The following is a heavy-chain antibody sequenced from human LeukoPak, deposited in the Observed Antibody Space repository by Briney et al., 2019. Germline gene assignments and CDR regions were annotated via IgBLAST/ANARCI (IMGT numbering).Heavy chain of an antibody. CDR2: IYYSGST. V-gene: IGHV4-59*01. Sequence: SETLSLTCAVYGGSFSGYYWSWIRQPPGKGLEWIGYIYYSGSTNYNPSLKSRVTISVDTSKNQFSLKLSSVTAADTAVYYCARGQLTAHYDILTGYYGEYYFDYWGQGTLVTVSS. CDR1: GGSFSGYY. CDR3: ARGQLTAHYDILTGYYGEYYFDY. J-gene: IGHJ4*02. D-gene: IGHD3-9*01.